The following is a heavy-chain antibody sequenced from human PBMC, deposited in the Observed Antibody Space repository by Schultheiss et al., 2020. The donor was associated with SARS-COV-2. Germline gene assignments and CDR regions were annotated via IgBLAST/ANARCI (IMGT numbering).Heavy chain of an antibody. CDR1: GFAFSSYG. Sequence: GESLKISCAASGFAFSSYGMHWVRQAPGKGLDWVAVISSDGSIKYYADSVKGRFTISRDNSKNTLYLQMNSLRAEDTAVYYCAKDKPYMTAVPWGQGTLVTVSS. J-gene: IGHJ5*02. CDR3: AKDKPYMTAVP. D-gene: IGHD4-17*01. V-gene: IGHV3-30*18. CDR2: ISSDGSIK.